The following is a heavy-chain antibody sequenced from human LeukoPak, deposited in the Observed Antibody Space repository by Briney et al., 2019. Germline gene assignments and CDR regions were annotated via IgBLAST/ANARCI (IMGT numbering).Heavy chain of an antibody. V-gene: IGHV1-18*01. CDR1: GYTFTSYG. D-gene: IGHD3-10*01. J-gene: IGHJ4*02. CDR3: ARGPGVHYYGSGSPNY. CDR2: ISAYNGNT. Sequence: GASVKVSCKASGYTFTSYGISWVRQAPGQGLEWMGWISAYNGNTNYAQKLQGRVTMTTDTSTSTVYMELRSLRSDDTAVYYCARGPGVHYYGSGSPNYWGQGTLVTVSS.